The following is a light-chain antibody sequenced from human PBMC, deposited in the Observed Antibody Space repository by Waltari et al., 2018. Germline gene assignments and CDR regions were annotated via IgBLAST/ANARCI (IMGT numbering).Light chain of an antibody. CDR3: ASWDDSLNGHWV. CDR1: SSNLGNNV. J-gene: IGLJ3*02. V-gene: IGLV1-44*01. CDR2: RND. Sequence: QSVLTQPPSASGTPGQRVTISCSGTSSNLGNNVVNWYQQVPGTAPKLLIDRNDLRPSGVPDRFSASKSGTSASLAISGLQSEDEAEYYCASWDDSLNGHWVFGGGTMVTVL.